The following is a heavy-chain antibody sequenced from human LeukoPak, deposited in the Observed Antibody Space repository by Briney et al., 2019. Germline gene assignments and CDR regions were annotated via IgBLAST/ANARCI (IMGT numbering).Heavy chain of an antibody. V-gene: IGHV4-59*02. Sequence: SETLSLTCTVSGASVSSHYWRWIRQPPGKGLACIGYVSYSGGTDYNPSLKSRVTISLDTSKDQFSLRLNSVTAADTAVYYCARLSTYYDFWSPLDYWGQGTLVTVSS. D-gene: IGHD3-3*01. J-gene: IGHJ4*02. CDR1: GASVSSHY. CDR2: VSYSGGT. CDR3: ARLSTYYDFWSPLDY.